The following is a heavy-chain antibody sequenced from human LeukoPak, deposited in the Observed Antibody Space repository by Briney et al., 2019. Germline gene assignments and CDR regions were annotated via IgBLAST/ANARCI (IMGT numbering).Heavy chain of an antibody. V-gene: IGHV4-59*01. J-gene: IGHJ6*02. CDR3: ARVEVVPAAIGYYYGMDV. D-gene: IGHD2-2*02. Sequence: SETLSLTCTVSGGSISSYYWSWIRQPPGKGLEWTGYIYYSGSTNYNPSLKSRVTISVDTSKNQFSLKLSSVTAADTAVYYCARVEVVPAAIGYYYGMDVWGQGTTVTVSS. CDR1: GGSISSYY. CDR2: IYYSGST.